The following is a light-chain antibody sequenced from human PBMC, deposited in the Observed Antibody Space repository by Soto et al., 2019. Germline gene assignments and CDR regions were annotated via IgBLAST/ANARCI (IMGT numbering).Light chain of an antibody. CDR2: AAS. V-gene: IGKV1-27*01. CDR3: LKYNSAPWT. Sequence: DIQMTQSPSSLSASVGDRVTIPCRASQGISNYLAWYHQKPGKVPKLLIYAASTLQSGVPSRFSGSGSGTDFTLTISSLQPEDVATYYCLKYNSAPWTFGQGTKVEIK. CDR1: QGISNY. J-gene: IGKJ1*01.